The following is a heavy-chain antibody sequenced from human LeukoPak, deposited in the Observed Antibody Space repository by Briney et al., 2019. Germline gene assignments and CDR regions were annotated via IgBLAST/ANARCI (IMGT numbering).Heavy chain of an antibody. CDR3: ASPYNSRWYELRY. D-gene: IGHD6-13*01. V-gene: IGHV3-21*01. CDR1: GFTFSSYS. CDR2: ISSSSSYI. Sequence: PGGSLRLSCAASGFTFSSYSMNWVRQAPGKGLEWASSISSSSSYIYYADSVKGRFTIARDNAKESLYLQMNSLRAEDTAVYYCASPYNSRWYELRYWGQGTLVTVSS. J-gene: IGHJ4*02.